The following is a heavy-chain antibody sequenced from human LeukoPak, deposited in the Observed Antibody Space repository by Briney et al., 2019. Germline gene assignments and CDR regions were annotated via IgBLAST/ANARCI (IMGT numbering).Heavy chain of an antibody. V-gene: IGHV3-74*01. D-gene: IGHD1-1*01. CDR2: INTDGSST. CDR1: GFTFSTYW. Sequence: GGSLRLSCAASGFTFSTYWMHWVRQAPGKGLVWVSRINTDGSSTNYADSVKGRFTISRDNAKNTLYLQMNSLRDEDTAVYYCARDYNWGSDGFDIWGQGTTVTVSS. J-gene: IGHJ3*02. CDR3: ARDYNWGSDGFDI.